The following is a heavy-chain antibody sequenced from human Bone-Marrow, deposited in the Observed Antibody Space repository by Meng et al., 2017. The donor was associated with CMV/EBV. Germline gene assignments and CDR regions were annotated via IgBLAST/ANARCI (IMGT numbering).Heavy chain of an antibody. CDR2: IIPIFGTA. Sequence: SVKVSCKASGGTFSSFAITWVRQAPGQGLEWMGGIIPIFGTANYAQKFQGRVTITTDESTSTAYMELSSPRSEDTAVYYCATASFDYNPVSFVGYYYGMDVWGQGTTVTVSS. V-gene: IGHV1-69*05. CDR1: GGTFSSFA. J-gene: IGHJ6*02. CDR3: ATASFDYNPVSFVGYYYGMDV. D-gene: IGHD4-11*01.